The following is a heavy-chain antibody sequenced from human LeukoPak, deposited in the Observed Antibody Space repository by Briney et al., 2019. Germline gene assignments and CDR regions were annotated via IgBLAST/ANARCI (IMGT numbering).Heavy chain of an antibody. V-gene: IGHV3-23*01. CDR1: GFTFSSYA. CDR3: AKDYYGSGSYRYDAFDI. J-gene: IGHJ3*02. Sequence: PGGSLRLSCAASGFTFSSYAMNWVRQAPGKGLEWVSAISGSGGTTYYADSVKGRFTISRDNSKNTLYLQMNSLRAEDTAVYYCAKDYYGSGSYRYDAFDIWGQGTMVIVSS. D-gene: IGHD3-10*01. CDR2: ISGSGGTT.